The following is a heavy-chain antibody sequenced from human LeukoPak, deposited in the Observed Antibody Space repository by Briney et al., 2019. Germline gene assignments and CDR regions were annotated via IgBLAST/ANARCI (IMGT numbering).Heavy chain of an antibody. V-gene: IGHV1-46*01. Sequence: ASVKVSCKASGYTFTSYYMHWVRQAPGQGLEWMGIINPSGGSTSYAQKFQGRATMTRDTSTSTVYMELSSLRSEDTAVYYCARDSIFLEKPHYYGSGSPNLYFDYWGQGTLVTVSS. D-gene: IGHD3-10*01. CDR3: ARDSIFLEKPHYYGSGSPNLYFDY. CDR1: GYTFTSYY. CDR2: INPSGGST. J-gene: IGHJ4*02.